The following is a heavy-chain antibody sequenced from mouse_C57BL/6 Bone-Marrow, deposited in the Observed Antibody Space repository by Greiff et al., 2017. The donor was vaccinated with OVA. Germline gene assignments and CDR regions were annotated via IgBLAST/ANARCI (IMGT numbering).Heavy chain of an antibody. Sequence: VQLVESGPGLVAPSQSLSITCTVSGFSLTSYGVSWVRQPPGKGLEWLGVIWGDGGTNYHSALISRMSISKDNSKSQVYLQLSSLQTDDTAAYYCARQGRWLLRPFDVWGTGTTVTVSS. CDR3: ARQGRWLLRPFDV. CDR1: GFSLTSYG. V-gene: IGHV2-3*01. J-gene: IGHJ1*03. D-gene: IGHD2-3*01. CDR2: IWGDGGT.